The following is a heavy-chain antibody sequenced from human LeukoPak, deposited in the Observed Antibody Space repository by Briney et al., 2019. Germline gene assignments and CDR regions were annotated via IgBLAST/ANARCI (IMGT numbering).Heavy chain of an antibody. J-gene: IGHJ6*03. CDR1: GGSLSSYF. CDR3: ASSSNFYYYYMDV. Sequence: SETLSLTCTVSGGSLSSYFWTWIRQPAGKGLEWIGRIYSNGITNYNPSLKSRVTMSMDTSKKEFSLKLSSVTAADTAIYYCASSSNFYYYYMDVWGKGTTVTVSS. CDR2: IYSNGIT. V-gene: IGHV4-4*07.